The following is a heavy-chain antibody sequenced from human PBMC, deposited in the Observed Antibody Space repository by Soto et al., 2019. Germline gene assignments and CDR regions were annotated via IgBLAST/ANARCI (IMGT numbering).Heavy chain of an antibody. Sequence: GGSLRLSCAASGFTFSSYAMSWVRQAPGKGLEWVSAISGSGGSTYYADSVKGRFTISRDNSKNTLYLQMNSLRAEDTAVYYCAKDQDIVVVPAASDVWGQGTTVTVSS. V-gene: IGHV3-23*01. CDR3: AKDQDIVVVPAASDV. CDR1: GFTFSSYA. J-gene: IGHJ6*02. D-gene: IGHD2-2*01. CDR2: ISGSGGST.